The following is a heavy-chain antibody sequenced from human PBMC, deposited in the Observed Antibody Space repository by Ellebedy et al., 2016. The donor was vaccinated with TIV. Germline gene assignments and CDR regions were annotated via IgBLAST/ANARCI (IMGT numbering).Heavy chain of an antibody. V-gene: IGHV1-2*02. CDR1: GYTFTGYY. D-gene: IGHD3-10*01. J-gene: IGHJ3*02. Sequence: ASVKVSCKASGYTFTGYYMHWVRQAPGQGLEWMGWINPNSGGTNYAQKFQGRVTMTRDTSISTAYMELSRLRSDDTAVYYCASHREVRGVMLPEPPDSFDIWGQGTMVTVSS. CDR2: INPNSGGT. CDR3: ASHREVRGVMLPEPPDSFDI.